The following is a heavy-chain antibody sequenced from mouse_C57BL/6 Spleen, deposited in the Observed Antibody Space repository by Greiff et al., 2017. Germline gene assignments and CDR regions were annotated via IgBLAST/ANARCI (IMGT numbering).Heavy chain of an antibody. D-gene: IGHD1-1*01. CDR3: ARERFYYGSSYDAMDY. CDR2: ISYDGSN. Sequence: EVQLQESGPGLVKPSQSLSLTCSVTGYSITSGYYWNWIRQFPGNKLEWMGYISYDGSNNYNPSLKNRISITRDTSKNQFFLKLNSVTTEDTATYYCARERFYYGSSYDAMDYWGQGTSVTVSS. J-gene: IGHJ4*01. V-gene: IGHV3-6*01. CDR1: GYSITSGYY.